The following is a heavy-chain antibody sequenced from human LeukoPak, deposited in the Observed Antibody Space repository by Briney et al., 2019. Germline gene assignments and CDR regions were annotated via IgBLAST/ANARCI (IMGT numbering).Heavy chain of an antibody. CDR3: AKVRDSAGFIAVASRRDYFDY. V-gene: IGHV3-9*01. J-gene: IGHJ4*02. Sequence: PGRSLRLSCAASGFTFDDYAMHWVRQAPGKGLEWVSGISWNSGSIGYADSVKGRFTISRDNAKNSLYLQMNSLRAEDTALYYCAKVRDSAGFIAVASRRDYFDYWGQGTLVTVSS. CDR2: ISWNSGSI. D-gene: IGHD6-19*01. CDR1: GFTFDDYA.